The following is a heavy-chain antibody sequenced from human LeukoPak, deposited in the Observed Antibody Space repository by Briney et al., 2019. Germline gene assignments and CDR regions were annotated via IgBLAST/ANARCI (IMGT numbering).Heavy chain of an antibody. Sequence: GGSLRLSCAASGFIFSDHYMDWVRQAPGKGLEWVGRTRNKANSYTTEYAASVKGRFTISRDDSKNSLYLQMNSLKTEDTAVYYCARFGVVPAARYYYGMDVWGKGTTVTVSS. CDR2: TRNKANSYTT. CDR1: GFIFSDHY. D-gene: IGHD2-2*01. CDR3: ARFGVVPAARYYYGMDV. J-gene: IGHJ6*04. V-gene: IGHV3-72*01.